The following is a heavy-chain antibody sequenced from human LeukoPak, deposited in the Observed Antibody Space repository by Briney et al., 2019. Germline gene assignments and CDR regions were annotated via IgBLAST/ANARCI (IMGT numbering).Heavy chain of an antibody. CDR2: MWSDGNTK. CDR1: GFTFNTYH. D-gene: IGHD4-23*01. V-gene: IGHV3-33*01. Sequence: GGSLRLSCAGSGFTFNTYHMYWVRQGPGKGLEWVAVMWSDGNTKYYADSVKGRFSISGDSSDNTLYLQMNSLTAEDTAVYYCARSRDYGGGYFDYWGQGTLVTVSS. J-gene: IGHJ4*02. CDR3: ARSRDYGGGYFDY.